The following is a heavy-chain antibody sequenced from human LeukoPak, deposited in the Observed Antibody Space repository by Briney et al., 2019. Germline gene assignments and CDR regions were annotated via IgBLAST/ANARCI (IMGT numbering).Heavy chain of an antibody. J-gene: IGHJ4*02. CDR2: THASGST. V-gene: IGHV4-4*07. CDR1: GGSISSYY. Sequence: SETLSLTCTVSGGSISSYYWSWLRQSAGKGLEWIGRTHASGSTSYNPSLKSGVTMSLDTSKNQFSLRLSSVTAADTAVYYCARDGPYCSGGSCSFDYWGQGTLVTVSS. CDR3: ARDGPYCSGGSCSFDY. D-gene: IGHD2-15*01.